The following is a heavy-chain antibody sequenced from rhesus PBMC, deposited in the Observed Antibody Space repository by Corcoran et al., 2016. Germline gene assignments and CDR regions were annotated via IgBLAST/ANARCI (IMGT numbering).Heavy chain of an antibody. CDR2: IYGSSGST. V-gene: IGHV4-76*01. CDR3: ARDRTTVGYFDY. Sequence: QVQLQESGPGVVKPSETLSLTCAVSGYSISSGYDWSWIRQPPGKGLEWMGYIYGSSGSTNYNPSLKNRVTISKDTSKNQFSLKLSSVTAADTAVYYCARDRTTVGYFDYWGQGVLVTVSS. CDR1: GYSISSGYD. J-gene: IGHJ4*01. D-gene: IGHD4-29*01.